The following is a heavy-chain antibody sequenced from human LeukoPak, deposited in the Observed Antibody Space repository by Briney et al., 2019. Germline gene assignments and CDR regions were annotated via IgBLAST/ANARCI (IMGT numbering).Heavy chain of an antibody. CDR1: GGTFSSYA. J-gene: IGHJ4*02. Sequence: GSSVKVSCKASGGTFSSYAISWVRQAPGQGLEWMGGIIPIFGTANYAQKFQGRVTITTDESTSTAYMELSSLRSEDTAVYYCARGGVGYDFWSAIDYWGQGTLVTVSS. V-gene: IGHV1-69*05. CDR2: IIPIFGTA. CDR3: ARGGVGYDFWSAIDY. D-gene: IGHD3-3*01.